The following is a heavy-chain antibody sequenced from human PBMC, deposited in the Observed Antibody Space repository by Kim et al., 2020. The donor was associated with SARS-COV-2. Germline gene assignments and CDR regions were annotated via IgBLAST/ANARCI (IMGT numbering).Heavy chain of an antibody. CDR2: ISWDGGST. D-gene: IGHD2-2*01. CDR3: AKDGVPYCSSTSCYADYYYYGMDV. CDR1: GFTFDDYT. J-gene: IGHJ6*02. V-gene: IGHV3-43*01. Sequence: GGSLRLSCAASGFTFDDYTMHWVRQAPGKGLEWVSLISWDGGSTYYADSVKGRFTISRDNSKNSLYLQMNSLRTEDTALYYCAKDGVPYCSSTSCYADYYYYGMDVWGQGTTVTVSS.